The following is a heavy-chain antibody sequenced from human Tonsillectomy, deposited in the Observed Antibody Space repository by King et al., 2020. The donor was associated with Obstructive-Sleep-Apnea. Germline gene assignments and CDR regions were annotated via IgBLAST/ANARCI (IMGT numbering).Heavy chain of an antibody. CDR3: ARCSSTSCHYYGMDV. D-gene: IGHD2-2*01. Sequence: VQLVESGGGLVQPGGSLRLSCAASGFTFSRYWMSWVRQAPGKGLEWVANIKKDGSEEYYVDSVRGRFTISRDNAKNSMYMQMNSLRAEDTAVYYCARCSSTSCHYYGMDVWGQGTTVTVSS. V-gene: IGHV3-7*01. CDR2: IKKDGSEE. J-gene: IGHJ6*02. CDR1: GFTFSRYW.